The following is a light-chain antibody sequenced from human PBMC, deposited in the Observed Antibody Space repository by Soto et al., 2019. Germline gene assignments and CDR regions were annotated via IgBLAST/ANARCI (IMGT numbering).Light chain of an antibody. CDR2: GAS. J-gene: IGKJ5*01. Sequence: EIVLTQSPAPLSVSPGERSTLSCRASQTVGSNLAWYQQKPGQAPRLLIYGASTRASDTPARFSGSGSVTEFALTISSLQSEDFAVYYCQQDNNWPITFGQGTRLEIK. CDR1: QTVGSN. CDR3: QQDNNWPIT. V-gene: IGKV3D-15*01.